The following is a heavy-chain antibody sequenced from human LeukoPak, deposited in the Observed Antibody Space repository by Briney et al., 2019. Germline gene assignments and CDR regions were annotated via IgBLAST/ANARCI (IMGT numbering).Heavy chain of an antibody. CDR1: GFTFSGYV. J-gene: IGHJ3*02. CDR3: AKDYYDSSGYDGFDI. Sequence: GGSLRLSCAASGFTFSGYVMRWVREGPGRGREWGAVIRSDGRNKYYTDSVKGRFTISRDNSKNTLYLQTNSLRAEDTAVYNCAKDYYDSSGYDGFDIWGQGTMVTVSS. CDR2: IRSDGRNK. D-gene: IGHD3-22*01. V-gene: IGHV3-30*02.